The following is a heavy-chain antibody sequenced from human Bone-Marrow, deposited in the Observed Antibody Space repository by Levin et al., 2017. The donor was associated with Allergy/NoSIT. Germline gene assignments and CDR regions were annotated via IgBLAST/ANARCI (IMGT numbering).Heavy chain of an antibody. V-gene: IGHV3-9*01. CDR1: GFTFDDYA. D-gene: IGHD3-10*01. CDR2: VNWNSGRI. J-gene: IGHJ1*01. CDR3: AKEGHYGNIYAEYFQH. Sequence: PGESLKISCVASGFTFDDYAMHWVRQAPGKGLEWVSSVNWNSGRIDYAESVKGRFTISRDNAKNFVYLQMNSLRLDDTAIYFCAKEGHYGNIYAEYFQHWGQGTLVTVSS.